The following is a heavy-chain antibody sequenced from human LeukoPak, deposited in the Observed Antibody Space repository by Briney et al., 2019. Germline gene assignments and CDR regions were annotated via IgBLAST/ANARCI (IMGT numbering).Heavy chain of an antibody. J-gene: IGHJ4*02. CDR1: GGSISSYY. CDR3: ARALGEDY. D-gene: IGHD3-10*01. V-gene: IGHV4-59*01. CDR2: IYYSGST. Sequence: KPSQTLSLTCTVAGGSISSYYWSWIRQPPGKGLEWIGYIYYSGSTTYNPSLKSRVTISVDTSKSQFSLKLSSVTAADTAVYYCARALGEDYWGQGTLVTVSS.